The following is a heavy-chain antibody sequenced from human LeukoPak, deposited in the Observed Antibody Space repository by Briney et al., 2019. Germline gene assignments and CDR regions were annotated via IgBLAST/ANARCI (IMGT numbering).Heavy chain of an antibody. J-gene: IGHJ4*02. Sequence: SETLSLTCTVSGASVTTYHWSWLRQSPEKGLVWIANVHSSGTTYYNPSLRSRVSISIDTSKNQFSLKMTSVTTADTAVYYCARDIRAVGATLYFDYWGQGTLVTVSS. D-gene: IGHD1-26*01. CDR2: VHSSGTT. CDR1: GASVTTYH. CDR3: ARDIRAVGATLYFDY. V-gene: IGHV4-59*02.